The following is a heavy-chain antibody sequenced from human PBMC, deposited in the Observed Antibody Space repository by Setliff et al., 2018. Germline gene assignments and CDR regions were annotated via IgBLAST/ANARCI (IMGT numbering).Heavy chain of an antibody. CDR2: IFYSGSS. V-gene: IGHV4-59*01. J-gene: IGHJ4*02. CDR1: GVSIRSYY. D-gene: IGHD4-17*01. Sequence: SETLSLTCTVSGVSIRSYYWSWIRQPPGKVLEWIGYIFYSGSSNYNPSLQSRVSISVDTSKNQLSLKLDSLTAADTAVYFCARLPRTVTHFDYWGQGALVTVSS. CDR3: ARLPRTVTHFDY.